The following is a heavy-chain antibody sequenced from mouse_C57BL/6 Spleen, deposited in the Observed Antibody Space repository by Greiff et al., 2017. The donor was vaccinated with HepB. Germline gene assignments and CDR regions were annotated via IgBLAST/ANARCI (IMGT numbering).Heavy chain of an antibody. CDR3: AREGGYYGSSYVGYAMDY. CDR1: GYSITSGYY. Sequence: EVKLMESGPGLVKPSQSLSLTCSVTGYSITSGYYWNWIRQFPGNKLEWMGYISYDGSNNYNPSLKNRISITRDTSKNQFFLKLNSVTTEDTATYYCAREGGYYGSSYVGYAMDYWGQGTSVTVSS. CDR2: ISYDGSN. D-gene: IGHD1-1*01. J-gene: IGHJ4*01. V-gene: IGHV3-6*01.